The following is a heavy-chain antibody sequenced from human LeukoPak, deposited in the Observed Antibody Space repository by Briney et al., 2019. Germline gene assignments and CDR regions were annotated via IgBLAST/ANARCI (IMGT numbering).Heavy chain of an antibody. Sequence: PSETLSLTCTVSGGSISSSSYYWGWIRQPPGKGLEWIGSIYYSGSTYYNPSLKSRVTISVDTSKNRFSLKLSSVTAADTAVYYCARHEITMVRGVIPYYFDYWGQGTLVTVSS. CDR2: IYYSGST. CDR3: ARHEITMVRGVIPYYFDY. D-gene: IGHD3-10*01. J-gene: IGHJ4*02. V-gene: IGHV4-39*01. CDR1: GGSISSSSYY.